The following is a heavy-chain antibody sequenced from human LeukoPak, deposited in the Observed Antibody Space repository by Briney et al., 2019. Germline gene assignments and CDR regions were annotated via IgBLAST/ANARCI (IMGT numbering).Heavy chain of an antibody. D-gene: IGHD3-10*01. Sequence: PGGSLRLSCEASGFTFSSYWMSWVRQAPGKGLEWVSSISSGSSYIYYADSVMGRFTISRDNAKNSLYLQMNSLRAEDTAVYYCARDPRGVNNYWGQGTLVTVSS. CDR2: ISSGSSYI. V-gene: IGHV3-21*01. CDR1: GFTFSSYW. CDR3: ARDPRGVNNY. J-gene: IGHJ4*02.